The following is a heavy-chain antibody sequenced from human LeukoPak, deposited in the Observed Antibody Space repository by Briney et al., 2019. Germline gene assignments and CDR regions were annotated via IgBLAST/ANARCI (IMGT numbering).Heavy chain of an antibody. CDR2: IYYSGST. V-gene: IGHV4-59*08. Sequence: SETLSLTCTVSGGSISSYSWRWVRQPPGKGLEWIGHIYYSGSTNYNPSLKSRVTISVDTSKNQFSLKLSSVTAADTAVYYCTRASEMASDYWGQGTLVTVSS. D-gene: IGHD5-24*01. J-gene: IGHJ4*02. CDR3: TRASEMASDY. CDR1: GGSISSYS.